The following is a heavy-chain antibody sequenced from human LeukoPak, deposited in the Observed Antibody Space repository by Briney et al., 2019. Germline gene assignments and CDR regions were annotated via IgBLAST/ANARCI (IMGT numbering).Heavy chain of an antibody. J-gene: IGHJ3*02. V-gene: IGHV3-30*02. Sequence: GGSLRLSCAASGFTSSSYGMHWVRQAPGKGLEWVAFIRYDGSNKYYADSVKGRFTISRDNSKNTLYLHMNSLRAEDTAVYYCARERIVGAHDAFDIWGQGTMVTVSS. CDR3: ARERIVGAHDAFDI. D-gene: IGHD1-26*01. CDR1: GFTSSSYG. CDR2: IRYDGSNK.